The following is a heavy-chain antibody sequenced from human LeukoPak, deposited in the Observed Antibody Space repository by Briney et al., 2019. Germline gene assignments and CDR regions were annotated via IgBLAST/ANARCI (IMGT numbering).Heavy chain of an antibody. CDR2: TYHRSKWHN. V-gene: IGHV6-1*01. CDR1: GDSVSSNSAA. Sequence: SQTLSLTCAISGDSVSSNSAAWNWIRQSPSRGLEWLGRTYHRSKWHNDYAVSVIRRITIKPDTSKNQISLQLNSVTPEDTAVYYCAKTFAKTPYYFDFWGQGTLVTVSS. CDR3: AKTFAKTPYYFDF. J-gene: IGHJ4*02.